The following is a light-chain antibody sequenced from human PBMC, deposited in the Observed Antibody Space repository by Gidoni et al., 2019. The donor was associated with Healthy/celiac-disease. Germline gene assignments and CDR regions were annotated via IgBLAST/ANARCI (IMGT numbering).Light chain of an antibody. CDR1: QGISSA. CDR2: DAS. CDR3: QQFNSYHIT. Sequence: AIQLTQSPSSLSAAVGDRVTITCRASQGISSALAWYQQKPGKAPKLLIYDASRLESGVPSRFSGSGSGTDFTLTISSLQPEDFATYYCQQFNSYHITFGQGTRLEIK. V-gene: IGKV1-13*02. J-gene: IGKJ5*01.